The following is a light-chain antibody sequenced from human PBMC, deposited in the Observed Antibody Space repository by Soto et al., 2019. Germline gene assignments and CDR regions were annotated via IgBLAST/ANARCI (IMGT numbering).Light chain of an antibody. CDR2: DND. CDR1: NSNIGINY. CDR3: GTWDSSLSAVV. V-gene: IGLV1-51*01. J-gene: IGLJ2*01. Sequence: QSVLTQPPSLSAAPGQKVSISCSGSNSNIGINYVAWYQQFPGTAPNLLIYDNDKRPSGISDRFSGSKSGTSATLAITGFQTGAEADYYCGTWDSSLSAVVFGGGTKVTVL.